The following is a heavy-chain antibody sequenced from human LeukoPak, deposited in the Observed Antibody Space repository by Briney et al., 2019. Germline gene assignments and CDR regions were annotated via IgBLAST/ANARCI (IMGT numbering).Heavy chain of an antibody. Sequence: GESLKISCKGSGYSFTSYWIGWVRQMPGKGLEWMGIIYPGDSDTRYSPSFQGQVTISADKSISTAYLQWSSLKASDTAMYYCARGSMIAVPNDAFDIWGQGTMVTVSS. D-gene: IGHD3-22*01. V-gene: IGHV5-51*01. CDR1: GYSFTSYW. CDR3: ARGSMIAVPNDAFDI. J-gene: IGHJ3*02. CDR2: IYPGDSDT.